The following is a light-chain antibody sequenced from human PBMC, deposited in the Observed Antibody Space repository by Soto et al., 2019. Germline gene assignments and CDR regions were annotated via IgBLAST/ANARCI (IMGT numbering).Light chain of an antibody. CDR3: QNLDSSAFT. V-gene: IGKV1-27*01. Sequence: DIQMNQSPSSLSASVGDRVTITCRASQNISNYLAGYQQRPGRVSKILIYTASTLKSDVTSGFSGSGSGTALTPTISSLLPEDIATYYCQNLDSSAFTFGPGTIVDIK. J-gene: IGKJ3*01. CDR2: TAS. CDR1: QNISNY.